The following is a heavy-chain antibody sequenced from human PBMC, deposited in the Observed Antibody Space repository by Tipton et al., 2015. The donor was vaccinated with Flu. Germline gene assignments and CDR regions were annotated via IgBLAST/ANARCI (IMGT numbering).Heavy chain of an antibody. CDR3: AKVIPELVAGLDF. V-gene: IGHV3-23*01. Sequence: SLRLSCAASGFTFSSYGMSWVRQAPGKGLEWVAAFSGSGGKTFFADSVKGRFTISRDNSKNTLYLQMNSLRAEDTAVYYCAKVIPELVAGLDFWGQGTLVTVSS. D-gene: IGHD6-19*01. J-gene: IGHJ4*02. CDR2: FSGSGGKT. CDR1: GFTFSSYG.